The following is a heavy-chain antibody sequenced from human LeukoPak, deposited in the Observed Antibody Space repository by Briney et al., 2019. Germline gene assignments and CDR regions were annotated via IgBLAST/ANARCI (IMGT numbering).Heavy chain of an antibody. CDR1: GFTFTTYA. J-gene: IGHJ3*02. V-gene: IGHV3-23*01. CDR3: ANGKGIAEAFDM. CDR2: ISSSGADT. Sequence: GSLRLSCAASGFTFTTYAINWVRQSPGKGLEWVSAISSSGADTYYADSVEGRFTISRDNSKNTLDLQMHSLRAEDTAVYYCANGKGIAEAFDMWGQGTMVTVSS. D-gene: IGHD2-21*01.